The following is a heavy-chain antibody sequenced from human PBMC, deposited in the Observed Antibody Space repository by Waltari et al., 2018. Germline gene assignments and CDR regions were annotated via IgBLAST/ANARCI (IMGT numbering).Heavy chain of an antibody. CDR3: ARNQGLYGSGSIKPGAFDL. Sequence: EVQLVESGGRVVRPGESLRVSCAASGFMFGNFGMTWVRQVPGKGLECVSAINWDGSARGYLESVKGRFIISRDNAKDSVYLEMHSLRAEDTALYYCARNQGLYGSGSIKPGAFDLWGQGTMVTVSS. CDR1: GFMFGNFG. D-gene: IGHD3-10*01. V-gene: IGHV3-20*04. CDR2: INWDGSAR. J-gene: IGHJ3*01.